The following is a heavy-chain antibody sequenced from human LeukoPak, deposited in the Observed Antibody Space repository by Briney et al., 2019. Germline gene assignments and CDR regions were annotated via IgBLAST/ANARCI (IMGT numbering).Heavy chain of an antibody. CDR1: GFTFSSYG. CDR3: AKVGGDLVVVAYYGMDV. CDR2: ISYDGSNK. J-gene: IGHJ6*02. Sequence: GGSLRLSCAASGFTFSSYGMHWVRQAPGKGLEWVAVISYDGSNKYYADSVKGRFTISRDNSKNTLYLQMNSLRAEDTAVYYCAKVGGDLVVVAYYGMDVWGQGTTVTVSS. D-gene: IGHD3-22*01. V-gene: IGHV3-30*18.